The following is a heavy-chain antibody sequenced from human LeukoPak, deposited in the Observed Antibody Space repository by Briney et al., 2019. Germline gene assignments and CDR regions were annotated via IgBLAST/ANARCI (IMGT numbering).Heavy chain of an antibody. D-gene: IGHD3-22*01. CDR1: GFSVSSNY. CDR3: ARLYDRSAYGAFDI. Sequence: GGSLRLSCAASGFSVSSNYMGWVRQAPGKGLEWVSVIYSCGSTYYPGSVKGRFTVSRDNSQNMLYLQMDTLRTEDTAVYYCARLYDRSAYGAFDIWGQGTMVTVSS. J-gene: IGHJ3*02. CDR2: IYSCGST. V-gene: IGHV3-66*02.